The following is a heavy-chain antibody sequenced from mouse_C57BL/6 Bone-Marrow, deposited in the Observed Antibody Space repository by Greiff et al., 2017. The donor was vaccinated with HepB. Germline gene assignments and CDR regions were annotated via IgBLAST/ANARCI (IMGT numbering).Heavy chain of an antibody. Sequence: VQLQQSGAELVRPGTSVKMSCKASGYTFTNYWIGWAKQRPGHGLEWIGDIYPGGGYTNYNEKFKGKATLTADQSSSTAYMQFSSLTSEDSAIYYCARAPYSSSYYFDYWGQGTTLTVSS. CDR3: ARAPYSSSYYFDY. D-gene: IGHD2-5*01. V-gene: IGHV1-63*01. CDR2: IYPGGGYT. CDR1: GYTFTNYW. J-gene: IGHJ2*01.